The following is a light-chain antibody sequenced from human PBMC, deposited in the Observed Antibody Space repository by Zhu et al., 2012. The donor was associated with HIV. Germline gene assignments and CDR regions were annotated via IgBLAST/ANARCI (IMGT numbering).Light chain of an antibody. V-gene: IGKV3-11*01. CDR2: DAS. J-gene: IGKJ4*01. Sequence: IVLTQSPATLSLSLGERATVSCRASRSVSSFVAWYQQKPGQAPRLLIYDASKRATGIPARFSGSGSGTDFTLTISSLEPEDFALYYCQQRSNWPLTFGGGTKVEIK. CDR3: QQRSNWPLT. CDR1: RSVSSF.